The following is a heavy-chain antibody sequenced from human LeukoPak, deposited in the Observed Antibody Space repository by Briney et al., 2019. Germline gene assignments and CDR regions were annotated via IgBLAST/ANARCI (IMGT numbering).Heavy chain of an antibody. CDR3: ATQTRPNYYDSSGYYCSFGY. CDR1: GYTFTSYD. J-gene: IGHJ4*02. CDR2: MNPNSGNT. V-gene: IGHV1-8*01. Sequence: ASVKVSCKASGYTFTSYDINWVRQATGQGLEWMGWMNPNSGNTGYAQKFQGRVTMTRNTSISTAYMELSSPRSEDTAVYYCATQTRPNYYDSSGYYCSFGYWGQGTLVTVSS. D-gene: IGHD3-22*01.